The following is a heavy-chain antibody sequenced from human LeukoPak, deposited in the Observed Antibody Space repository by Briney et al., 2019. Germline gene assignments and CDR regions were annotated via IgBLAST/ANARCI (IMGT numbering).Heavy chain of an antibody. V-gene: IGHV5-51*01. Sequence: GESLQISCKGSGYSFISYWIGWVRQMPGKGLEWMGIIYPGDSDTRYSPSFQGQVTISADKSISTAYLQWSSLKASDTAMYYCARLSYYYDSSGEYFDYWGQGTLVTVSS. CDR2: IYPGDSDT. CDR3: ARLSYYYDSSGEYFDY. D-gene: IGHD3-22*01. J-gene: IGHJ4*02. CDR1: GYSFISYW.